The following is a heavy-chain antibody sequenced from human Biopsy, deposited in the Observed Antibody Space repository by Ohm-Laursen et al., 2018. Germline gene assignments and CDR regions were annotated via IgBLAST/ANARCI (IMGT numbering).Heavy chain of an antibody. V-gene: IGHV4-59*11. CDR3: ARGSNEYGGLYFPH. CDR1: GGSFTGHY. J-gene: IGHJ1*01. CDR2: ISHTGYT. Sequence: TLSLTCTVSGGSFTGHYWTWIRQPPGKGLEWIGHISHTGYTSYKSSLKSRVTISLDTSRKQFSLRLTSLAAADTAVYYCARGSNEYGGLYFPHWGQGTLVTVSS. D-gene: IGHD4-23*01.